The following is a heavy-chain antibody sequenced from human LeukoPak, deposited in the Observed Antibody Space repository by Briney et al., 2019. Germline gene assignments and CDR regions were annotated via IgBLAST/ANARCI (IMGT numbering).Heavy chain of an antibody. D-gene: IGHD6-19*01. CDR3: ARDRYSSGWYRTYGMDV. CDR2: IIYDGSNK. V-gene: IGHV3-30*04. CDR1: GFDFSSYA. J-gene: IGHJ6*02. Sequence: PGGPLRLSCAASGFDFSSYAMHWVRQAPGKGLEWMAVIIYDGSNKNYADSVKGRFTISRDNSRNTLYMKMNSLRVEDTAVYYCARDRYSSGWYRTYGMDVWGQGTTVTVSS.